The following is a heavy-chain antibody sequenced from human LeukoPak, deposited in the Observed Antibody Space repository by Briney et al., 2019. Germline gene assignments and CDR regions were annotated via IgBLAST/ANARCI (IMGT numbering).Heavy chain of an antibody. D-gene: IGHD3-22*01. CDR2: ISSSSSTI. J-gene: IGHJ4*02. CDR3: ARVLHKRTYDSSGFYVY. CDR1: GFIFSSYS. V-gene: IGHV3-48*01. Sequence: PGGSLRLSCAASGFIFSSYSMNWVRQAPGKGLEWVSYISSSSSTIYYADSVKGRFTISRDNAKNSLYLQMNSLRAEDTAVYYCARVLHKRTYDSSGFYVYWGQGTLVTVSS.